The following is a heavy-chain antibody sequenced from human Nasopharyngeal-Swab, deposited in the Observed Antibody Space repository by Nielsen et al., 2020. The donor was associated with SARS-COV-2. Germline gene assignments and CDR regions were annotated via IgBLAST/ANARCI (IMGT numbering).Heavy chain of an antibody. J-gene: IGHJ4*02. CDR3: ARDGSGGFDY. Sequence: GESLKISCTASGFTFSTYWMRWVRQAPGKGLEWVAVIWYDGSNKYYADSVKGRFTISRDNSKNTLYLQMNSLRAEDTAVYYCARDGSGGFDYWGQGTLVTVSS. V-gene: IGHV3-33*08. CDR1: GFTFSTYW. D-gene: IGHD3-10*01. CDR2: IWYDGSNK.